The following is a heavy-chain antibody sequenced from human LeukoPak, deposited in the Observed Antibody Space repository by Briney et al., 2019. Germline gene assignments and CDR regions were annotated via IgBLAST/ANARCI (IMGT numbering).Heavy chain of an antibody. CDR3: ARALAVAGTGGFDP. D-gene: IGHD6-19*01. CDR1: GFTFSSYW. J-gene: IGHJ5*02. CDR2: INSDGSST. V-gene: IGHV3-74*01. Sequence: GGSLRLSCAASGFTFSSYWMHWVRQAPGKGLVWVSRINSDGSSTSYADSVKGRFTISRDNAKNTLYPQMNSLRAEDTAVYYCARALAVAGTGGFDPWDQGTLVTVSS.